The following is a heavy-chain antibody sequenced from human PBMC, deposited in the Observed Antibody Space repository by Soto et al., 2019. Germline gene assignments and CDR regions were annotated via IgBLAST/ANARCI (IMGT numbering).Heavy chain of an antibody. CDR2: ISAYNGNT. J-gene: IGHJ4*02. V-gene: IGHV1-18*01. CDR3: ARSAPPLDY. CDR1: GYTFTSYG. Sequence: GASVKVSCKASGYTFTSYGISWVRQAPGQGLEWMGWISAYNGNTNYAQKLQGRVTITRDTSASTAYMELSSLRSEDTAVYYCARSAPPLDYWGQGTLVTVSS.